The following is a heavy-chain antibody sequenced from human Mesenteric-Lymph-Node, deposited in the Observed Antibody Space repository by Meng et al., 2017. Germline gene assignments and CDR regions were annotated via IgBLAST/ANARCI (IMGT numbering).Heavy chain of an antibody. V-gene: IGHV3-21*01. Sequence: GESLKISCAASGFTFNSYTMNWVRQAPGKGLEWVSSISSRGTYIYNADSVTGRFTISRDNAKNSLYLQLDSLRADDTAVYYCARDRYCSGGSCNFPFDYWGQGTLVTVSS. J-gene: IGHJ4*02. CDR3: ARDRYCSGGSCNFPFDY. D-gene: IGHD2-15*01. CDR2: ISSRGTYI. CDR1: GFTFNSYT.